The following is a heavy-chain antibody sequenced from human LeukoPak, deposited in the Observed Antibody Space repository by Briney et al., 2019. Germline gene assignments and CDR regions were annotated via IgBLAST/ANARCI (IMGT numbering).Heavy chain of an antibody. CDR1: GGSISSGDYY. CDR2: IYYSGST. Sequence: SETLSLTCTVSGGSISSGDYYWSWIRQPPGKGLEWIGYIYYSGSTYYNPSHKSRVTISVDTSKNQFSLKLSSVTAADTAVYYCARGPTYYYDSSGYTYDYWGQGTLVTVSS. V-gene: IGHV4-30-4*01. J-gene: IGHJ4*02. CDR3: ARGPTYYYDSSGYTYDY. D-gene: IGHD3-22*01.